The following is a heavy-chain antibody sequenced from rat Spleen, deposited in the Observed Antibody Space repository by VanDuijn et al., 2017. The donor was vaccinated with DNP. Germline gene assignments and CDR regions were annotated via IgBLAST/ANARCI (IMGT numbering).Heavy chain of an antibody. CDR3: IRWNSGHFDY. CDR1: GFTFSDYA. CDR2: IGSDGYAP. V-gene: IGHV5-22*01. Sequence: EVQLVESGGGLVQPGNSLKLSCAASGFTFSDYAMAWVRQSPKKGLEWVAYIGSDGYAPYYGDSVKGRFTISRDNAKSTLYLQMNSLRSEDMATYYCIRWNSGHFDYWGQGVMVTVSS. D-gene: IGHD4-3*01. J-gene: IGHJ2*01.